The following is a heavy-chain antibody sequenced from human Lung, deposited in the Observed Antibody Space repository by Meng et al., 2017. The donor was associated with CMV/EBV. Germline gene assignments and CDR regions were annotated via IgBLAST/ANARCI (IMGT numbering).Heavy chain of an antibody. CDR1: GYTFIDYY. Sequence: ASXXVSXKASGYTFIDYYIHWVRKAPGQGLEWMGWINPDNGGSSFAQKFEGRVTMTGDSLTSTAYMVLSRLRSDDTAVYYCARGTGYSSSSGVYWGQGTLVTVSS. CDR2: INPDNGGS. D-gene: IGHD6-6*01. CDR3: ARGTGYSSSSGVY. V-gene: IGHV1-2*02. J-gene: IGHJ4*02.